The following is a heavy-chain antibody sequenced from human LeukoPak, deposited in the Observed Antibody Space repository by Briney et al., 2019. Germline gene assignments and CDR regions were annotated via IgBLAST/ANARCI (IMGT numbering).Heavy chain of an antibody. CDR3: AIWYCSGGRCYSNARTFDY. V-gene: IGHV7-4-1*02. D-gene: IGHD2-15*01. CDR2: INTNTGNP. CDR1: GYTLTNYA. J-gene: IGHJ4*02. Sequence: ASVKVSCKASGYTLTNYAMNWVRQAPGQGLEWMGWINTNTGNPTYAQGLTGRFVFSLDTSVSTAYLQISSLKAEDTAVYYCAIWYCSGGRCYSNARTFDYWGQGTRVTVSS.